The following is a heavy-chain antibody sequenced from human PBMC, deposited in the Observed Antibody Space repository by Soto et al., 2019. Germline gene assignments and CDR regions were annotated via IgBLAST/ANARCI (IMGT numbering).Heavy chain of an antibody. CDR2: IYWAADK. CDR3: AHRLPDFNFDY. D-gene: IGHD2-21*02. CDR1: GFSLSTSGVG. Sequence: QITLKESGPTLVNPTQTLTLTCTFSGFSLSTSGVGVGWIRQPPGKALEWLALIYWAADKRYRPSLKSRLTITKDTAKNQVVLTMTTMDPVDSDTYYCAHRLPDFNFDYWGQGTLVTVSS. J-gene: IGHJ4*02. V-gene: IGHV2-5*02.